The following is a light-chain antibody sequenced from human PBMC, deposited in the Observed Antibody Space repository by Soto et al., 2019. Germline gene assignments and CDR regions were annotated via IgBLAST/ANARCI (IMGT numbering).Light chain of an antibody. CDR1: QSISSW. J-gene: IGKJ5*01. Sequence: DIQMIQSPSTLSASVGDRVTITCRASQSISSWLAWYQQKPGKAPKLLIYKASSLESGVPSRFSGSGSGTEFTLTISSLQPDDFATYYCQQYNSYLITFGQGTRLEIK. V-gene: IGKV1-5*03. CDR3: QQYNSYLIT. CDR2: KAS.